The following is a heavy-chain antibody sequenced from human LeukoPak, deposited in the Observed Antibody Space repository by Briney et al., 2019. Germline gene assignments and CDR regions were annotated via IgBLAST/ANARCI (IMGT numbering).Heavy chain of an antibody. CDR2: INPNSGGT. V-gene: IGHV1-2*04. Sequence: EASVKVSCKASGYTFTGYYMHWVRQAPGQGLEWMGWINPNSGGTNYAQKFQGWVTMTRDTSISTAYMELSRLRSDDTAVYCRARDRRDGYNHNWFDPWGQGTLVTVSS. D-gene: IGHD5-24*01. CDR1: GYTFTGYY. J-gene: IGHJ5*02. CDR3: ARDRRDGYNHNWFDP.